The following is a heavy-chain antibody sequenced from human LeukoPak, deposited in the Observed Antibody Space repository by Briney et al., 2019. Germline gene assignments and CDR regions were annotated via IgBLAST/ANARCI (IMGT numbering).Heavy chain of an antibody. J-gene: IGHJ5*02. CDR2: INPNSGGT. V-gene: IGHV1-2*02. D-gene: IGHD3-9*01. CDR1: GYTFTGYY. Sequence: ASVKVSCKASGYTFTGYYMHWVRQAPGQGLEWMGWINPNSGGTNYAQKFQGRVTMTRDTSISTAYMELSRLRPDDTAVYYCARGHRLDTNWFDPWGQGTLVTVSS. CDR3: ARGHRLDTNWFDP.